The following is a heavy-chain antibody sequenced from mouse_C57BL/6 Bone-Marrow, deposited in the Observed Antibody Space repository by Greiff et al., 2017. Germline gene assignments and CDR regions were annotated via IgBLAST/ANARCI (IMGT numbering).Heavy chain of an antibody. CDR1: GYTFTDYE. J-gene: IGHJ2*01. CDR2: IDPETGGT. V-gene: IGHV1-15*01. CDR3: ARGYYDYGGDYFDY. Sequence: QVHVKQSGAELVRPGASVTLSCKASGYTFTDYEMHWVKQTPVHGLEWIGAIDPETGGTAYNQKFKGKAILTADKSSSTAYMELRSLTSEDSAVYFCARGYYDYGGDYFDYWGQGTTLTVSS. D-gene: IGHD2-4*01.